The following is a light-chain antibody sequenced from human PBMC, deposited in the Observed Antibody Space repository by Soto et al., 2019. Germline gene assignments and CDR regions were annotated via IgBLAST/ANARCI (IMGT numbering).Light chain of an antibody. CDR2: LEGSGSY. CDR1: SGHSSYI. CDR3: ETWDSNIHWV. J-gene: IGLJ3*02. Sequence: QSVLTQSSSASASLGSSVNLTCTLSSGHSSYIIAWHQQQPGKAPRYLMKLEGSGSYNKGSGVPDRFSGSSSGADRYLIISNLQCEDEADYYCETWDSNIHWVFGGGTQLTVL. V-gene: IGLV4-60*02.